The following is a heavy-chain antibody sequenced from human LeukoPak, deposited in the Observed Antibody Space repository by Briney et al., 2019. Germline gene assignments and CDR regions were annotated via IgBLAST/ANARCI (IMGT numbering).Heavy chain of an antibody. J-gene: IGHJ3*02. Sequence: GGSLRLSCAASGFTFSSYAVSWVRQAPGKGLEWVSAISGSGGSTYYADSVKGRFTISRDNSKNTLYLQMNSLRAEDTAVYYCAKKLGLRYFDWLLIGAFDIWGQGTMVTVSS. CDR2: ISGSGGST. CDR3: AKKLGLRYFDWLLIGAFDI. V-gene: IGHV3-23*01. CDR1: GFTFSSYA. D-gene: IGHD3-9*01.